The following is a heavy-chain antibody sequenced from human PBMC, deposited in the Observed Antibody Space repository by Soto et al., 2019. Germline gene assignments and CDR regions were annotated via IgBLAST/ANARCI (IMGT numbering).Heavy chain of an antibody. J-gene: IGHJ4*02. CDR2: INSDGSST. V-gene: IGHV3-74*01. Sequence: EVQLVESGGGLVQPGGSLRLSCAASGFTFSSYWLHWVRQAPGKGLVWLSSINSDGSSTNYADSVKGRFTISRDNAKSTLYLQLNSVSAEDTAVYYCARKGAVAGFGYWGQGTLVTVSS. CDR1: GFTFSSYW. D-gene: IGHD6-19*01. CDR3: ARKGAVAGFGY.